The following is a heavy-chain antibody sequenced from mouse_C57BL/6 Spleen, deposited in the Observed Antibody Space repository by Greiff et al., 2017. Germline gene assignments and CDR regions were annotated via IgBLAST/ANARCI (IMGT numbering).Heavy chain of an antibody. Sequence: VQLQQSGPELVKPGASVKISCKASGYTFTDYYMNWVKQSHGKSLEWIGDINPNNGGTSYNQKFKGKATLTVDKSSSTAYMELRSLTSEDSAVYYCAREDYLFDYWGQGTTLTVSS. V-gene: IGHV1-26*01. J-gene: IGHJ2*01. CDR2: INPNNGGT. D-gene: IGHD2-4*01. CDR1: GYTFTDYY. CDR3: AREDYLFDY.